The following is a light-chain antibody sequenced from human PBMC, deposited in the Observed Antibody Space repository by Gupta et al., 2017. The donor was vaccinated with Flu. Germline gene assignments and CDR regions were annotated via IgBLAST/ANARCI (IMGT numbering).Light chain of an antibody. CDR3: HQDCSFIT. V-gene: IGKV3D-20*01. Sequence: EIVLTQSPATLSLSPGERATLSCGASQSVSSSYLAWYQQKPGLAPRLIIYDASSRDMGSTGRFSGSGEWKDFTHTSSRREQEDCAVYYGHQDCSFITFGQGTLLDIK. J-gene: IGKJ5*01. CDR2: DAS. CDR1: QSVSSSY.